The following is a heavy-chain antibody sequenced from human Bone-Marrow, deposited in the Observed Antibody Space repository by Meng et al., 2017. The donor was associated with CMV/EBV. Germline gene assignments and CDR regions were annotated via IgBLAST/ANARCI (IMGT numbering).Heavy chain of an antibody. V-gene: IGHV1-8*01. J-gene: IGHJ4*02. Sequence: ASVKVSCKASGYTFTSYDINWVRQATGQGLEWMGWMNPNSGNTGYAQKFQGRVTITADKSTSTAYMELSSLRSEDTAVYYCARDEWGGWYDYWGQGTLVTVSS. D-gene: IGHD6-19*01. CDR2: MNPNSGNT. CDR1: GYTFTSYD. CDR3: ARDEWGGWYDY.